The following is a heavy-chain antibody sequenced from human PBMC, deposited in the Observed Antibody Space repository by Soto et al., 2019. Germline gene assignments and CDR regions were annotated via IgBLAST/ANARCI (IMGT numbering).Heavy chain of an antibody. V-gene: IGHV1-69*02. J-gene: IGHJ6*02. CDR3: ANILPQTYSSKAVAAPWGYYYYGMDV. CDR2: IIPILGIA. D-gene: IGHD6-13*01. CDR1: GYTFTIYY. Sequence: SVKVSCKASGYTFTIYYMHWVRQAPGQGLEWMGIIIPILGIANYAQKFQGRVTITADESTSTAYMELSSLRSEDTAVYYCANILPQTYSSKAVAAPWGYYYYGMDVWGQGTTVTVSS.